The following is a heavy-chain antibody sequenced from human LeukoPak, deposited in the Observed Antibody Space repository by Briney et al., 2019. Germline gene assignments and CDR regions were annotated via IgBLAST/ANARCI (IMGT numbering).Heavy chain of an antibody. J-gene: IGHJ6*02. Sequence: ASVTVSCKASGYTFTSYGISWVRQAPGQGLEWMGWISAYNGNTNYAQKLQGRVTMTTDTSTSTAYMELRSLRSDDTAVYYCARDDDSTSSGPYYYYYGMDVWGQGTTVTVSS. D-gene: IGHD2-2*01. CDR1: GYTFTSYG. CDR2: ISAYNGNT. CDR3: ARDDDSTSSGPYYYYYGMDV. V-gene: IGHV1-18*01.